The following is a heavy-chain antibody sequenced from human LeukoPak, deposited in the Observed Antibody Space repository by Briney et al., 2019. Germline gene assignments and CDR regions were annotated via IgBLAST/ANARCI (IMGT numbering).Heavy chain of an antibody. CDR2: ITDAVGST. CDR3: AKAHSSSWCYFDY. J-gene: IGHJ4*02. CDR1: GFTFSSSS. D-gene: IGHD6-13*01. Sequence: PGGSLRLSCAASGFTFSSSSISWVRQAPGKGLEWVSAITDAVGSTHYADSVKGRFTISSDNSKNTVYLQMNSLRPEDMAVYYCAKAHSSSWCYFDYWGQGTLVTVSS. V-gene: IGHV3-23*01.